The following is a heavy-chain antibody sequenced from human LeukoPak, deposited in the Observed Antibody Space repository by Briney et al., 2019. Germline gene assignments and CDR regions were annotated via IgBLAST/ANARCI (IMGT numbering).Heavy chain of an antibody. CDR1: GYTSTGYY. J-gene: IGHJ5*02. V-gene: IGHV1-2*02. CDR3: ARDFIAARSSWFDP. D-gene: IGHD6-6*01. CDR2: INPNSGGT. Sequence: ASVKVSCKASGYTSTGYYMHWVRQAPGQGLEWMGWINPNSGGTNYAQKFQGRVTMTRDTSISTAYMELSRLRSDDTAVYYCARDFIAARSSWFDPWGQGTLVTVSS.